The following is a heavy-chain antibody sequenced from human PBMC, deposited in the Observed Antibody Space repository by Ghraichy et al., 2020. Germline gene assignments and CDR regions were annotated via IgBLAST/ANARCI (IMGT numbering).Heavy chain of an antibody. V-gene: IGHV3-15*01. Sequence: GGSLRLSCAASGFTFSNAWMSWVRQATGKGLEWVGRIKSKTDGGTTDYAAPVKGRFTISRDDSKNTLYLQMNSLKTEDTAVYYCTTDSQAGDYYYGMDVWGQGTTVTVSS. J-gene: IGHJ6*02. CDR2: IKSKTDGGTT. CDR1: GFTFSNAW. CDR3: TTDSQAGDYYYGMDV.